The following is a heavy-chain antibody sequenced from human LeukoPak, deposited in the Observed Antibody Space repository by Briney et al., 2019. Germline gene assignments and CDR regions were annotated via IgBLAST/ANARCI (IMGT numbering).Heavy chain of an antibody. CDR1: GGSIVKQY. V-gene: IGHV4-59*11. CDR2: VYSSGST. J-gene: IGHJ3*02. D-gene: IGHD6-19*01. Sequence: SETLSLTCTVSGGSIVKQYWSWIRQPPTKGLEWIGYVYSSGSTTYNPSLGSRVTISVDTSKNQFSLKLSSVTAADTAVYFCARVGLGQEQWVARASNTFDIWGQGTMVAVSS. CDR3: ARVGLGQEQWVARASNTFDI.